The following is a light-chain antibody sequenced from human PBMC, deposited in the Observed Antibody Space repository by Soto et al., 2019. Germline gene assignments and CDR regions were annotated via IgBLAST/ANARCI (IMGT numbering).Light chain of an antibody. V-gene: IGKV1-39*01. CDR3: QQSYSNPPT. CDR2: AAS. Sequence: DIQMTPSPSSLSASVGDRVTITCQASQDISNYLNWYQQKPGKAPKVLIYAASNLQSGVPSRFSGSGSGTDFTLTISSLQPEDFAIYYCQQSYSNPPTFGQGTKVDI. J-gene: IGKJ1*01. CDR1: QDISNY.